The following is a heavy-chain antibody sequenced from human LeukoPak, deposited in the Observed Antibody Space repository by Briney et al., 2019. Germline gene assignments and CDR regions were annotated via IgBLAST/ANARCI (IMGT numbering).Heavy chain of an antibody. J-gene: IGHJ4*02. D-gene: IGHD3-10*01. Sequence: SETLSLTCTVSGGPIRGYYWSWIRQPPGKGREWIGYIYYSGSTNYNPSLQSRVTISVDTSKNQFSLNLTSVTAADTAVYYCARYGSGTYPRFDYWGQGILVTVSS. V-gene: IGHV4-59*08. CDR2: IYYSGST. CDR1: GGPIRGYY. CDR3: ARYGSGTYPRFDY.